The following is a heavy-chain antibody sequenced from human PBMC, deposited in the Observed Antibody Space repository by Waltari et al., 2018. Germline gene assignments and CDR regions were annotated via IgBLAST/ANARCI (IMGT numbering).Heavy chain of an antibody. CDR3: ARGRLTYYYGSGSYHYYYYYYMDV. Sequence: QVQLQQWGAGLLKPSETLSLTCAVYGGSFSGYYWSWIRQPPGKGLEWIGEINHSGSTNYNPSLKSRVTISVDTSKNQFSLKLSSVTAADTAVYYCARGRLTYYYGSGSYHYYYYYYMDVWGKGTTVTVSS. J-gene: IGHJ6*03. D-gene: IGHD3-10*01. V-gene: IGHV4-34*01. CDR1: GGSFSGYY. CDR2: INHSGST.